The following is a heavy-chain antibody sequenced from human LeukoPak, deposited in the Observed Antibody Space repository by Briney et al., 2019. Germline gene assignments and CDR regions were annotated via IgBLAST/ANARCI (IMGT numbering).Heavy chain of an antibody. Sequence: GGSLRLSCAASGFTFSTYWMTWVRQAPGKGLEWVANIKEDGSEKYYVDSVKGRFTISRDNAKNSLYLQMNSLRAEDTAVYYCARGVFWSGYYGNWFDPWGQGTLVTVSS. V-gene: IGHV3-7*01. D-gene: IGHD3-3*01. J-gene: IGHJ5*02. CDR3: ARGVFWSGYYGNWFDP. CDR1: GFTFSTYW. CDR2: IKEDGSEK.